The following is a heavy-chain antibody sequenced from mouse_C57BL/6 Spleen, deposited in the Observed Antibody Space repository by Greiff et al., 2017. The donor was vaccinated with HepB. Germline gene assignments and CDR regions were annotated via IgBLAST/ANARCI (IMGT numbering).Heavy chain of an antibody. CDR1: GYAFSSYW. CDR2: IYPGDGDT. CDR3: ARSGLGLWFAY. V-gene: IGHV1-80*01. J-gene: IGHJ3*01. Sequence: VHLVESGAELVKPGASVKISCKASGYAFSSYWMNWVKQRPGKGLEWIGQIYPGDGDTNYNGKFKGKATLTADKSSSTAYMQLSSLTSEDSAVYFCARSGLGLWFAYWGQGTLVTVSA. D-gene: IGHD4-1*01.